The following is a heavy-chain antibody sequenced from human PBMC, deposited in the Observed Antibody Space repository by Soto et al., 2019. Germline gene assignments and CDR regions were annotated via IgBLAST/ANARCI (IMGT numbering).Heavy chain of an antibody. D-gene: IGHD6-13*01. CDR3: AKGSRGYSSSWYDY. J-gene: IGHJ4*02. CDR1: GFGGYA. V-gene: IGHV3-23*01. CDR2: ISGSGDNT. Sequence: EVQLLEFGGGLVQPGGSLRLSCAGSGFGGYAMSWVRQAPGKGLEWVSGISGSGDNTNYADSVTGRFTISRDNSKNTLYLQMNSLRAEDTAVYFCAKGSRGYSSSWYDYWGQGTQVTVSS.